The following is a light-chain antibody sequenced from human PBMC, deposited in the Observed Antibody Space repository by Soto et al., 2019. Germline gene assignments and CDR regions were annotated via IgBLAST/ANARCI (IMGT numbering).Light chain of an antibody. CDR1: RSVTTF. J-gene: IGKJ4*01. Sequence: EIVLTQSPATLSLSPGERATLSCRASRSVTTFLAWYQQKPGQAPRLLLYDASKRATGVPNRFSGRGSGTDFTLTISSLEPEDFAVYYCQQRANWPLTFGGGTNVE. V-gene: IGKV3-11*01. CDR3: QQRANWPLT. CDR2: DAS.